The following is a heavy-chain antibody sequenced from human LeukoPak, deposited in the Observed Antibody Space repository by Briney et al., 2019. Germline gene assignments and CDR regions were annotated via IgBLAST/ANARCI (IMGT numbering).Heavy chain of an antibody. V-gene: IGHV3-33*01. Sequence: PGRSLRLSCAASGFTFSSYGMHWVRQAPGKGLEWVAVIWYDGSNKYYADSVKGQFTISRDNSKNTLYLQMNSLRAEDTAVYYCAREGWLRCFDYWGQGTLVTVSS. J-gene: IGHJ4*02. CDR1: GFTFSSYG. CDR2: IWYDGSNK. D-gene: IGHD3-16*01. CDR3: AREGWLRCFDY.